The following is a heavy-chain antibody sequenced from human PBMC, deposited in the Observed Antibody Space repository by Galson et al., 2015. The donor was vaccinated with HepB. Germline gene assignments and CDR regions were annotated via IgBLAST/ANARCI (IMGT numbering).Heavy chain of an antibody. CDR3: ARGGYLTVYGSGSGLLK. V-gene: IGHV3-74*01. Sequence: SLRLSCAASGFTFSSYWMHWVRQAPGKGLVWVSRINSDGSSTSYADSVKGRFTISRDNAKNTLYLQMNSLRAEDTAVYYCARGGYLTVYGSGSGLLKWGQGTLVTVSS. D-gene: IGHD3-10*01. CDR1: GFTFSSYW. J-gene: IGHJ4*02. CDR2: INSDGSST.